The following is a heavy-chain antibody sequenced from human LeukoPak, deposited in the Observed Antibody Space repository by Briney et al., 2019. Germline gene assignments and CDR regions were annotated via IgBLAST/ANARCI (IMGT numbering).Heavy chain of an antibody. J-gene: IGHJ4*02. CDR2: IYYSGNT. D-gene: IGHD3-22*01. V-gene: IGHV4-30-4*01. Sequence: SQTLSLTCTVSGGSISSGDYYWSWIRQPPGKGLEWIGYIYYSGNTYYNPSLKSRVTISVDTSKKQFSLKLSSVTAADTAVYYCARLAYYDNSGYGYWGQGTLVTVSS. CDR3: ARLAYYDNSGYGY. CDR1: GGSISSGDYY.